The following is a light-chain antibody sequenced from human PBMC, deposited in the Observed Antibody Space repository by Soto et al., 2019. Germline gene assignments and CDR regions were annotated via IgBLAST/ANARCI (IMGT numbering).Light chain of an antibody. J-gene: IGKJ1*01. CDR1: QSISSS. V-gene: IGKV1-39*01. Sequence: DIHRTRSPSSLSASVGNRVTTTSGASQSISSSLNWYQQKPGKAPKLLIYAASSLQSGVPSRFSGSGSGTDFTLTISSLPPEDFETYYCQQSYSSLWTFGQGTKVDIK. CDR2: AAS. CDR3: QQSYSSLWT.